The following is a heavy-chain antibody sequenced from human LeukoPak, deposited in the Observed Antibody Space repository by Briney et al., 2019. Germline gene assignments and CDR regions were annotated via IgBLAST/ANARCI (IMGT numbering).Heavy chain of an antibody. Sequence: GGSLRLSCAASGFIFSNYVMSWVRQAPGKGLEWVSRIKSDGSTNYADSVKGRFTISRDNAKNTLSLQMNSLRAEDTGVYYCARAPSEIGGYYPEYFRHWGQGTLVTVSS. D-gene: IGHD3-22*01. CDR3: ARAPSEIGGYYPEYFRH. CDR2: IKSDGST. V-gene: IGHV3-74*01. CDR1: GFIFSNYV. J-gene: IGHJ1*01.